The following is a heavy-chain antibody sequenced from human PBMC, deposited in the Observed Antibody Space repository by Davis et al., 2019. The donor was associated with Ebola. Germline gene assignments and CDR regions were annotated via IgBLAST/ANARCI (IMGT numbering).Heavy chain of an antibody. J-gene: IGHJ4*02. CDR2: TFCGGGT. D-gene: IGHD5-18*01. Sequence: GESLKISCADSGVTVSRDYMSWVRQAPGKGLEWVSLTFCGGGTNYADSVKGRFTISRDNLNNVLYLQMNSLTVEDTAVYYCGRGGYDDGSLEHWGQGTLVTVSS. CDR3: GRGGYDDGSLEH. CDR1: GVTVSRDY. V-gene: IGHV3-53*01.